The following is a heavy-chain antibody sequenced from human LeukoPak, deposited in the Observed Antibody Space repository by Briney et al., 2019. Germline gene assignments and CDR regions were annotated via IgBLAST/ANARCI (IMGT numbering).Heavy chain of an antibody. V-gene: IGHV3-48*03. J-gene: IGHJ4*02. CDR3: AVGAKGNDY. Sequence: PGGSLRLSCAASGFTFSSYEMNWVRQAPGKGLEWVSYISSSGSTIYYADSVKGRFTSCRDNAKNSLYLQMNSLRAEDTAVYYCAVGAKGNDYWGQGTLVTVSS. D-gene: IGHD1-26*01. CDR2: ISSSGSTI. CDR1: GFTFSSYE.